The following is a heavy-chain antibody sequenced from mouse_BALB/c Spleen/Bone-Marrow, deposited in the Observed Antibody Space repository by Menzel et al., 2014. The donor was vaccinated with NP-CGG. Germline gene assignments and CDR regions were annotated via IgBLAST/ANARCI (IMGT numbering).Heavy chain of an antibody. J-gene: IGHJ3*01. V-gene: IGHV1-76*01. CDR1: GYIFTSYW. CDR3: ASGVTTGWFVY. Sequence: VKLMESGAELVRPGASVKLSCKTSGYIFTSYWIHWVKQRSGQGLEWIARIYPGSGSTYYNEKFEGKATLTADKSSSTACMQLSSLKSEDSAVYFCASGVTTGWFVYWGQGTLVTVSA. CDR2: IYPGSGST. D-gene: IGHD2-2*01.